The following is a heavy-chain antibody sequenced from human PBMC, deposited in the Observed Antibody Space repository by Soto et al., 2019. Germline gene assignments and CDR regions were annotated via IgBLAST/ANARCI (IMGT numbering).Heavy chain of an antibody. J-gene: IGHJ5*01. CDR1: GGSISSSSYY. CDR3: VNNYRSDGPGRFAS. V-gene: IGHV4-39*07. CDR2: VYSSGNT. Sequence: PSENLALTCPVSGGSISSSSYYWARICQSPGKGLEWIGSVYSSGNTYYNPSIKSRGTISVDTSKNQFSLKLSSVTAADTALYYCVNNYRSDGPGRFASCGQGIQVTGSS. D-gene: IGHD3-16*02.